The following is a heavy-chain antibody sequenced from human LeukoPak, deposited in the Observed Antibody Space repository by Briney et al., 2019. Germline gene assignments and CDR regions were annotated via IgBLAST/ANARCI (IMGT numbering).Heavy chain of an antibody. Sequence: PGGSLRLSCATSGFSFSSYAMSWVRQAPGKGLEWVSFISTSSTYIYYADSVKGRFTISRDNAKKSLSLQMNSLRAEDTAVYYCAREIMVRGVISGNAFDIWGQGTMVSVSS. D-gene: IGHD3-10*01. CDR1: GFSFSSYA. CDR2: ISTSSTYI. CDR3: AREIMVRGVISGNAFDI. J-gene: IGHJ3*02. V-gene: IGHV3-21*01.